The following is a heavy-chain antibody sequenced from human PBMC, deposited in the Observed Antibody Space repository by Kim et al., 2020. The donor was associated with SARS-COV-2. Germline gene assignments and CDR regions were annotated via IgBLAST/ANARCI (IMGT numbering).Heavy chain of an antibody. CDR1: GFTFSSYS. J-gene: IGHJ4*02. CDR3: ARDRYCSSTSCYYMDY. CDR2: ISSSSSYI. V-gene: IGHV3-21*01. Sequence: GGSLRLSCAASGFTFSSYSMNWVRQAPGKGLEWVSSISSSSSYIYYADSVKGRFTISRDNAKNSLYLQMNSLRAEDTAVYYCARDRYCSSTSCYYMDYWGQGTLVTVSS. D-gene: IGHD2-2*01.